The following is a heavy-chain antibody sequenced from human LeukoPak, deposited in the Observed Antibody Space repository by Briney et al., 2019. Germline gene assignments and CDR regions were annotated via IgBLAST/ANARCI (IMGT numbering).Heavy chain of an antibody. CDR1: GFTFSDHG. D-gene: IGHD5-12*01. V-gene: IGHV3-30*18. CDR3: AKFKGPVASHYYYYGMDV. CDR2: ISYDGSNK. J-gene: IGHJ6*02. Sequence: PGGSLRLSCAASGFTFSDHGMHWVRQAPGKGLEWVGVISYDGSNKYYADSVKGRFTISRDNSKNTLYLQMNSLRAEDTAVYYCAKFKGPVASHYYYYGMDVWGQGTTVTVSS.